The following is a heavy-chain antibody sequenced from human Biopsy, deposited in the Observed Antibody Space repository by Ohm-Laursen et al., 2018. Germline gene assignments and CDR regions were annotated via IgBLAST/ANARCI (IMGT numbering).Heavy chain of an antibody. Sequence: GTLSLTCAVYGESFNGYYWSWIRQTPGKGLEWIGEINHSGRTNYNPSLKSRVTISADRSKNQFSLKLTSVTAADTAMYYCARQEFATSPLDYWGQGSLVTVSS. CDR2: INHSGRT. J-gene: IGHJ4*02. CDR3: ARQEFATSPLDY. CDR1: GESFNGYY. V-gene: IGHV4-34*01. D-gene: IGHD3-10*01.